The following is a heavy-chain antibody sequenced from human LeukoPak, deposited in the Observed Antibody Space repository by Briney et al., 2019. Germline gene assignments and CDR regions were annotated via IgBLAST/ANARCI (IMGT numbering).Heavy chain of an antibody. V-gene: IGHV4-34*01. CDR2: INHSGST. J-gene: IGHJ1*01. Sequence: SETLSLTCAVYGGSFSGYYWSWIRQPPGKGLEWIGEINHSGSTNYNPSLKSRVTISVDTSKNQFPLKLSSVTAADTAVYYCARGAPYYYGSGSYTRYFQHWGQGTLVTVSS. D-gene: IGHD3-10*01. CDR1: GGSFSGYY. CDR3: ARGAPYYYGSGSYTRYFQH.